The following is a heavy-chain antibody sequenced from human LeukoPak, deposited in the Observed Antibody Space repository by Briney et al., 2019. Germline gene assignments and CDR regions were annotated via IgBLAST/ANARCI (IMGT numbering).Heavy chain of an antibody. V-gene: IGHV1-69*13. CDR2: IIPIFGTA. D-gene: IGHD6-13*01. CDR1: GGTFTSYA. CDR3: ARYSSSWRTYFDY. J-gene: IGHJ4*02. Sequence: SVKVSCKASGGTFTSYAISWVRQAPGQGLEWMGGIIPIFGTANYAQKFQGRVTITADESTSTAYMELSSLRSEDTAVYYCARYSSSWRTYFDYWGQGTLVTVSS.